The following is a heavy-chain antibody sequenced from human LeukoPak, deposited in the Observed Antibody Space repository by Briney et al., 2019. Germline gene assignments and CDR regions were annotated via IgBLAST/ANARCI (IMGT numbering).Heavy chain of an antibody. V-gene: IGHV3-30*04. CDR1: GFTFSTYA. J-gene: IGHJ3*02. Sequence: GGSLRPSCAASGFTFSTYAMHWVRQAPGKGLEWVAVISYDGSNKYYAESVKGRFTISRDSAKNSLYLQMNSLRDEDTAVYYCARINWGSPQNAFDIWGQGTLVTVSS. CDR3: ARINWGSPQNAFDI. D-gene: IGHD7-27*01. CDR2: ISYDGSNK.